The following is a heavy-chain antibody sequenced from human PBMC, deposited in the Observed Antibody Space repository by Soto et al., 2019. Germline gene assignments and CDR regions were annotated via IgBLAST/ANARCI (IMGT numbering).Heavy chain of an antibody. CDR2: IIPIFGTA. J-gene: IGHJ4*02. CDR3: ASSPRIVGAHMGY. CDR1: GGTFSSYA. V-gene: IGHV1-69*12. Sequence: QVQLVQSGAEVKKPGSSVKVSCKASGGTFSSYAISWVRQAPGQGLEWMGGIIPIFGTANYAQKVQGRVTITADESTSTAYRELSSLRSEDTAVYYCASSPRIVGAHMGYWGQGTLVTVSS. D-gene: IGHD1-26*01.